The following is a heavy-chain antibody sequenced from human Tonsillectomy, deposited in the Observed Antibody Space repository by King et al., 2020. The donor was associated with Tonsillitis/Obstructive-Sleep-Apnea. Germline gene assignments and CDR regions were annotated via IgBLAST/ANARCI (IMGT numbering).Heavy chain of an antibody. J-gene: IGHJ3*02. CDR2: ISWNSGSI. CDR3: AKRGGNDAFDI. CDR1: GFTFDEYA. D-gene: IGHD3-16*01. Sequence: QLVQSGGGLVQPGRSLRLSCAASGFTFDEYAMHWVRQAPGKGLEWVSGISWNSGSIGYADSVKGRFTISRDNAKNSLYLQMNSLRAEDTALYYCAKRGGNDAFDIWGQGTMVTVSS. V-gene: IGHV3-9*01.